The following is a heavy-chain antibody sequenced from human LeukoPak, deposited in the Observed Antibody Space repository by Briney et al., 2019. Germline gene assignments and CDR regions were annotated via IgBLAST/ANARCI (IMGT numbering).Heavy chain of an antibody. CDR3: ARGETDYDSSGYAKDAFDI. CDR1: GGSISSSSYY. J-gene: IGHJ3*02. D-gene: IGHD3-22*01. Sequence: KPSETLSLTCTVSGGSISSSSYYWGWIRQPPGKGLEWIGSIYYSGSTYYNPSLKSRVTISVDTSKNQFSLKLSSVTAADTAVYYCARGETDYDSSGYAKDAFDIWGQGTMVTVSS. CDR2: IYYSGST. V-gene: IGHV4-39*07.